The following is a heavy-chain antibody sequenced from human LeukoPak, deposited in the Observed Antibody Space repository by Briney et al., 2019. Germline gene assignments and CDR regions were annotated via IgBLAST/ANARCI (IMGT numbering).Heavy chain of an antibody. V-gene: IGHV3-30*02. CDR1: GFTFSSYD. D-gene: IGHD6-19*01. CDR2: IRYDGSNK. J-gene: IGHJ6*03. Sequence: HTGGSLRLSCAASGFTFSSYDIHWVRQAPGKGLEWVAFIRYDGSNKYYADSVRGRFTISRDNSKNPLYLQMNSLRAEDTAVYFCAKGSKAVLFTRDHYMDVWGKGTTVTISS. CDR3: AKGSKAVLFTRDHYMDV.